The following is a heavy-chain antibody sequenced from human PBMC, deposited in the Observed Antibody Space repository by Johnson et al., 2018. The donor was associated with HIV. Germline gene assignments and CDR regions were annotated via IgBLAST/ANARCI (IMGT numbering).Heavy chain of an antibody. CDR3: ARDPGSITLIRGDAFDI. Sequence: QVQLVESGGGVVQPGRSLRLSCAASGFTFISYSMHWVRQAPGKGLEWVAVISYDGSNKYYADSVKGRFTISRDNSKNTLYLQMSSLRPEDTAVYYCARDPGSITLIRGDAFDIWGQGTMVIVSS. CDR2: ISYDGSNK. J-gene: IGHJ3*02. V-gene: IGHV3-30-3*01. CDR1: GFTFISYS. D-gene: IGHD3-10*01.